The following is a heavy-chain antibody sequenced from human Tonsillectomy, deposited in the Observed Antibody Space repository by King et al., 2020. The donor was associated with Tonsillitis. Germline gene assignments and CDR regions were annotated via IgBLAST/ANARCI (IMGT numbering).Heavy chain of an antibody. Sequence: VQLVQSGGVLVQPGGSLRLSCAASGFAFSSYAMSWVRQAPGKGLEWVSTITGSGYIAFYADSVKGRFTISSDNSNNTLNLQMNSLRAEDTAVYYCAKDGGKYRSRVGAIEIWGQGTMVTVCS. D-gene: IGHD1-26*01. J-gene: IGHJ3*02. CDR1: GFAFSSYA. CDR2: ITGSGYIA. V-gene: IGHV3-23*04. CDR3: AKDGGKYRSRVGAIEI.